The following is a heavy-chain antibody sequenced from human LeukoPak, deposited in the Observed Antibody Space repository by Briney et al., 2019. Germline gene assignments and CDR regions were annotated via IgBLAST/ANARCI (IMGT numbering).Heavy chain of an antibody. J-gene: IGHJ4*02. Sequence: SETLSLTCTVSGGSISSYYWSWIRQPPGKGLEWIGYIYYSGSTNYNPSLKSRVTISVDTSKNQFSLKLSSVTAADTAVYYCARERLAAAGTRGFDYWGQGTLVTVSS. CDR3: ARERLAAAGTRGFDY. V-gene: IGHV4-59*12. D-gene: IGHD6-13*01. CDR2: IYYSGST. CDR1: GGSISSYY.